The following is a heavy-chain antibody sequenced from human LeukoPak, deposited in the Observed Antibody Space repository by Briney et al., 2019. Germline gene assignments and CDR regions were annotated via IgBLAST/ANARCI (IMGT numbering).Heavy chain of an antibody. CDR3: TRDPPTRY. CDR2: IRNRADGGTP. CDR1: GFTFRDYT. J-gene: IGHJ4*02. V-gene: IGHV3-49*03. Sequence: PGRSLRLSCTASGFTFRDYTMTWIRQAPGKGLEWVGFIRNRADGGTPEYAASVKGRFTISRDDSKSIAYLQMNSLRTDGTAVYYCTRDPPTRYWGQGTLVSVSS. D-gene: IGHD1-26*01.